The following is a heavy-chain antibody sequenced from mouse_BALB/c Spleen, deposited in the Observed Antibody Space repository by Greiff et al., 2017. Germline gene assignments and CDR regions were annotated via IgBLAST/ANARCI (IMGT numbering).Heavy chain of an antibody. CDR3: ARDNGNYGGFAY. J-gene: IGHJ3*01. V-gene: IGHV5-4*02. D-gene: IGHD2-1*01. CDR1: GFTFSDYY. Sequence: EVKLVESGGGLVQPGGSLKLSCAASGFTFSDYYMYWVRQTPEKRLEWVATISDGGSYTYYPDSVKGRFTISRDNAKNNLYLQMSSLKSEDTAMYYCARDNGNYGGFAYWGQGTLVTVSA. CDR2: ISDGGSYT.